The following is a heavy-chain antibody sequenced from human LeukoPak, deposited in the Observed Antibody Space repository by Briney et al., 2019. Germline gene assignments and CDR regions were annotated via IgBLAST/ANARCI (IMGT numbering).Heavy chain of an antibody. CDR3: ARGITMAN. V-gene: IGHV3-7*04. CDR2: IKQDGSER. CDR1: GFTFSNYW. J-gene: IGHJ4*02. D-gene: IGHD3-10*01. Sequence: GGSLRLSCAAFGFTFSNYWMTLVRQAPGEGLEWVANIKQDGSERDYVDSVKGRFTISRDDAKNSLYLQMNSLRAEDTAVYYCARGITMANWGQGTLVTVSS.